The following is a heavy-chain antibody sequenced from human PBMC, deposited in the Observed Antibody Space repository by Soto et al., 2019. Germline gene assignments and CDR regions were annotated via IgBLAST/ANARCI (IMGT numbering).Heavy chain of an antibody. CDR1: GYTFTSYY. V-gene: IGHV1-46*01. D-gene: IGHD6-6*01. J-gene: IGHJ6*02. CDR3: ARDPGSAARLTVTPTPSYYYGMDV. CDR2: INPSGGST. Sequence: XSVKVSCKASGYTFTSYYMHWVRQAPGQGLEWMGIINPSGGSTSYAQKFQGRVTMTRDTSTSTVYMELSSLRSEDTAVYYCARDPGSAARLTVTPTPSYYYGMDVWGQGGTVTVSS.